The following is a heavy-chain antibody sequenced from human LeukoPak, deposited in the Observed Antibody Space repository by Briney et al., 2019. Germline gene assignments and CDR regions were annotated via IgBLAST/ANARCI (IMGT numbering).Heavy chain of an antibody. D-gene: IGHD3-10*01. J-gene: IGHJ4*02. CDR1: GFTFSSYV. CDR2: IWYDGSNK. CDR3: AKRGVVIRGVLVIGFHKEAYYFDY. V-gene: IGHV3-33*06. Sequence: PGGSLRLSCAASGFTFSSYVMHWVRQAPGKGLEWVAVIWYDGSNKYYADSVKGRFTISRDNSLNTLYLQMNSLRAEDTAVYFCAKRGVVIRGVLVIGFHKEAYYFDYWGQGILVTVSS.